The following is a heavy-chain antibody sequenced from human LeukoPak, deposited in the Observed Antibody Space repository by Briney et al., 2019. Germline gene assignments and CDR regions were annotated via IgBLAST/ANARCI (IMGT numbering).Heavy chain of an antibody. V-gene: IGHV1-18*01. Sequence: ASVKVSCKASGYTFTSYGISWVRQAPGQGLEWMGWISAYNGNTNYAQKLQGRVTMTTDTSTSTAYMELRSLRSDDTAVYYCARDDCSSTSCYREVNWVNYYYYYGMDVWGQGTTVTVSS. D-gene: IGHD2-2*01. CDR1: GYTFTSYG. CDR3: ARDDCSSTSCYREVNWVNYYYYYGMDV. CDR2: ISAYNGNT. J-gene: IGHJ6*02.